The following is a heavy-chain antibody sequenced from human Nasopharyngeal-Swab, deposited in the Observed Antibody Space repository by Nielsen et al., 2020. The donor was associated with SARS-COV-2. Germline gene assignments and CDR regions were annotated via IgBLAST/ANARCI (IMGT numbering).Heavy chain of an antibody. CDR3: AKARRTDTYGFECFDH. V-gene: IGHV3-9*01. D-gene: IGHD5-18*01. CDR2: ITWNSGNK. J-gene: IGHJ4*02. Sequence: SLKISCAASGFTFENYAMHWVRQPPGKGLEWVSGITWNSGNKGYADSVQGRFTISRDNARNSLYLQMDSLRAEDTALYYCAKARRTDTYGFECFDHWGQGTLVTVSS. CDR1: GFTFENYA.